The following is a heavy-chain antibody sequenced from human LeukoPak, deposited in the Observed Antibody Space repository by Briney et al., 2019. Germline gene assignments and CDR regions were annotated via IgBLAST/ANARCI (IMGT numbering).Heavy chain of an antibody. V-gene: IGHV4-59*01. D-gene: IGHD2/OR15-2a*01. CDR3: ARGHLGLSP. Sequence: PSETLSLTCTVSGGSISGYSGTWIRQPPGQGLEWIGYFHNSRTTSYNPSLTGRVIISVDTAMDQISLKLNSVPAADTAVYYCARGHLGLSPWGQGTLVTVSS. J-gene: IGHJ5*02. CDR1: GGSISGYS. CDR2: FHNSRTT.